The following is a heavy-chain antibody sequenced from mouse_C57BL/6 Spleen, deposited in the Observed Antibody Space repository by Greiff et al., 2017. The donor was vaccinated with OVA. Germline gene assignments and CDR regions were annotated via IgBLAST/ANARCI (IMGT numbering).Heavy chain of an antibody. D-gene: IGHD2-13*01. Sequence: VKLMESGPELVKPGASVKISCKASGYTFTDYYINWVKQRPGQGLEWIGWIFPGGGSTYYTEKFKGKATLTVDKSSSTAYMLLSSLTSEDSEVYVCARRGLGDYVFAYWGQGTLVTVSA. CDR1: GYTFTDYY. J-gene: IGHJ3*01. CDR2: IFPGGGST. CDR3: ARRGLGDYVFAY. V-gene: IGHV1-75*01.